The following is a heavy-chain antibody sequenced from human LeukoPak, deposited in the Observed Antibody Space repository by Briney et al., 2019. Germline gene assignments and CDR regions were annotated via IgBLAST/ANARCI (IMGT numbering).Heavy chain of an antibody. D-gene: IGHD2-2*01. CDR2: ITHSGST. CDR3: ARVKTRGRIVVVPAAMFRWFDP. CDR1: GGSSSGYY. J-gene: IGHJ5*02. V-gene: IGHV4-34*01. Sequence: PSETLSLTCAVYGGSSSGYYWSWLRQPPGKGLEWIGEITHSGSTNYNPSLKSRVTISVDTSKNQFSLKLSSVTAADTAVYYCARVKTRGRIVVVPAAMFRWFDPWGQGTLVTVSS.